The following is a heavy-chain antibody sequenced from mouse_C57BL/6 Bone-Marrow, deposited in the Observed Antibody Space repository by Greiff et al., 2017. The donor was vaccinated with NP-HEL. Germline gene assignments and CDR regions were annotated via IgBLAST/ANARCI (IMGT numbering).Heavy chain of an antibody. Sequence: EVKLKESGPGLVKPSQSLSLTCSVTGYSITSGYYWNWIRQFPGNKLEWMGYISYDGSNNYNPSLKNRISITRDTSKNQFFLKLNSVTTEDTATYYCAREAGLRGAMDYWGQGTSVTVSS. CDR1: GYSITSGYY. V-gene: IGHV3-6*01. CDR2: ISYDGSN. CDR3: AREAGLRGAMDY. J-gene: IGHJ4*01. D-gene: IGHD3-2*02.